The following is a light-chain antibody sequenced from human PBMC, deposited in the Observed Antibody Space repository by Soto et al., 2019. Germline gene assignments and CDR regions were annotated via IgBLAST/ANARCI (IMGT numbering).Light chain of an antibody. CDR2: EVS. CDR1: SSDVGGYNY. Sequence: QSVLTQPASVSGSPGQSITISCTGTSSDVGGYNYVSWYQQHPGKAPKLMIYEVSKRPSGVSNRFSGSKSGNTASLTISGLQAEDEADYYCSSYTTSSTLEVFGTGTRSPS. V-gene: IGLV2-14*01. J-gene: IGLJ1*01. CDR3: SSYTTSSTLEV.